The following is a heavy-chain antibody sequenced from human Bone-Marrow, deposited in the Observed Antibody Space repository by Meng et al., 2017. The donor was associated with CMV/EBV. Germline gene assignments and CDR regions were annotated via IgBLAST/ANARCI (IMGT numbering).Heavy chain of an antibody. V-gene: IGHV4-38-2*02. CDR3: ARDWGGYSGYDRLVFDY. D-gene: IGHD5-12*01. CDR2: IYHSGST. CDR1: GYSISSGYY. Sequence: SETLSLTCTVSGYSISSGYYWGWIRQPPGKGLEWMGSIYHSGSTYYNPSLKSRVTISVDTSKNQFSLKLSSVTAADTAVYYCARDWGGYSGYDRLVFDYWGQGTLVTVSS. J-gene: IGHJ4*02.